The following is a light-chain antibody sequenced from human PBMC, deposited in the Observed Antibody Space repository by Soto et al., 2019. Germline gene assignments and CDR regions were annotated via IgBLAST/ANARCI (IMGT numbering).Light chain of an antibody. Sequence: EIVLTQSPGTLSLSPGERATLSCRASQSVSSSYLAWYQQKPGQAPRLLIYGASSRATGIPGRFSGSGSGTDFTLTISRLEPEDFAVYYCQQYCGSPPYTFGQGTKLEIK. J-gene: IGKJ2*01. V-gene: IGKV3-20*01. CDR1: QSVSSSY. CDR3: QQYCGSPPYT. CDR2: GAS.